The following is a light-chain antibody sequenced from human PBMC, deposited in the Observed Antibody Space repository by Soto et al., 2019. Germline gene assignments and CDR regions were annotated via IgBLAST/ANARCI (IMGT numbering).Light chain of an antibody. CDR2: DAY. CDR3: QQYNGYSQT. Sequence: DIQMTQSPSSLYASVGDTVTITCRASQSVSTWLAWYQQKAGKAPKLLIYDAYSLESGVPARFRGYGSGTELTLTISSLQPEDSATYYCQQYNGYSQTFGQGTKVE. J-gene: IGKJ1*01. CDR1: QSVSTW. V-gene: IGKV1-5*01.